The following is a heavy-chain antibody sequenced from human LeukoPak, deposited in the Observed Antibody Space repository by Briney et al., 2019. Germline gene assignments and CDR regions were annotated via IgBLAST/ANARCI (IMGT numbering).Heavy chain of an antibody. CDR1: GYSISSGSY. V-gene: IGHV4-38-2*01. CDR2: IYHSGST. J-gene: IGHJ3*02. CDR3: ARISPQWELDAFDI. Sequence: PSETLSLSCSVSGYSISSGSYWGWIRQPPGKGLERIGTIYHSGSTYYNPSLKSRVTISVDTSKNQFSLKLNSVTAADTAVYYCARISPQWELDAFDIWGQGTMVTVS. D-gene: IGHD1-26*01.